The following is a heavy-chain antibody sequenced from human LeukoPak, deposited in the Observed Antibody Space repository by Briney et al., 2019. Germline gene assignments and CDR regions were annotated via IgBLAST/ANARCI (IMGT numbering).Heavy chain of an antibody. J-gene: IGHJ6*02. CDR2: VSYDGSNK. V-gene: IGHV3-30-3*01. Sequence: GGSLRLSCAASGFTFNNYAIHWVRQAPGKGLEWVAVVSYDGSNKYYADSVKDRFTISRDNSKNTAYLQMNSLRAEDTALYFCARVRGIVGATIPRYYYYGMDVWGQGTTVTVSS. CDR1: GFTFNNYA. D-gene: IGHD1-26*01. CDR3: ARVRGIVGATIPRYYYYGMDV.